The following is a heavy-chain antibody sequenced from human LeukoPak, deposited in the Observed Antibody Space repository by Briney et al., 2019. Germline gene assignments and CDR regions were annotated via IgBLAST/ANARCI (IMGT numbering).Heavy chain of an antibody. Sequence: ASVKVSCKASGGTFSSYAISWVRQAPGQGLEWMGGIIPIFGTANYAQKFQGRVTITTDESTSTAYMELSSLRSEDTAVYYCARGMNNPGSYYFDYWGQGTLVTVSS. CDR2: IIPIFGTA. J-gene: IGHJ4*02. D-gene: IGHD1-26*01. V-gene: IGHV1-69*05. CDR3: ARGMNNPGSYYFDY. CDR1: GGTFSSYA.